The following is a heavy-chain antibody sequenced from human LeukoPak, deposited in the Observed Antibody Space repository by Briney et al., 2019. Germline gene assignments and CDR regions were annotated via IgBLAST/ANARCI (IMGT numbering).Heavy chain of an antibody. Sequence: SETLSLTCAVYGGSFSGYYWSWIRQPPGKGLEWIGEINHSGSTNYNPSLKSRVTISVDTSKNQFSLKLSSVTAADTAVYYCARGRETYYYGSGSYYADYWGQGTLVTVSS. CDR1: GGSFSGYY. CDR2: INHSGST. J-gene: IGHJ4*02. CDR3: ARGRETYYYGSGSYYADY. V-gene: IGHV4-34*01. D-gene: IGHD3-10*01.